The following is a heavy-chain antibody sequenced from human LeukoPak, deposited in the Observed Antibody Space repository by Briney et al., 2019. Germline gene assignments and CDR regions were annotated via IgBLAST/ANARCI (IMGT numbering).Heavy chain of an antibody. CDR3: ARDTIAVAGFDY. V-gene: IGHV4-39*07. D-gene: IGHD6-19*01. CDR1: GGSISSSSYY. Sequence: SETLSLTCTVSGGSISSSSYYWSWIRQPPGKGLEWIGEINHSGSTNYNPSLKSRVTISVDTSKNQFSLKLSSVTAADTAVYYCARDTIAVAGFDYWGQGTLVTVSS. J-gene: IGHJ4*02. CDR2: INHSGST.